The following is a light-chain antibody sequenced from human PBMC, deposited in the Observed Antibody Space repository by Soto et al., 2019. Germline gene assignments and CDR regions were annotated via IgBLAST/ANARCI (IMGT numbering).Light chain of an antibody. CDR2: DAS. J-gene: IGKJ4*01. Sequence: EIVLTQSPATPSISPGERATLSCRASQSVSSYLAWYQQKPGQAPRLLIYDASNRATGIPARFSGSGSGTDFTLTISSLEPEDFAVYYCQQRSNWPPFTFGGGTKVDIK. V-gene: IGKV3-11*01. CDR3: QQRSNWPPFT. CDR1: QSVSSY.